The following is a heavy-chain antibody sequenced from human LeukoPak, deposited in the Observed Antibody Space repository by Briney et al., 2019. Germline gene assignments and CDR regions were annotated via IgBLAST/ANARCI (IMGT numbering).Heavy chain of an antibody. CDR2: IYPGDSDS. J-gene: IGHJ3*02. D-gene: IGHD3-3*01. CDR3: ARQSAIFGVAHPHDAFDI. V-gene: IGHV5-51*01. Sequence: ESLKIPCKGPGYSFTSYWIGWVRQLPGKGLEWMGIIYPGDSDSRYSPSFQGQVTISANNSISTAYLQWSSLKASDTAMYYCARQSAIFGVAHPHDAFDIWGQGTMVTVSS. CDR1: GYSFTSYW.